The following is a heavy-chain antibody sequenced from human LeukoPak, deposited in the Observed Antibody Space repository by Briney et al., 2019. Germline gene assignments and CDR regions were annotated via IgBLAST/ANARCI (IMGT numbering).Heavy chain of an antibody. CDR1: GFTFSTHA. Sequence: GGSLRLSCAASGFTFSTHAISWVRQAPGKGLEWVSAISASGGSTYYADSVKGRFTISSDNSKNTMYLQMNNLRAEDTAVYYCAKGRCSGGSRLQRDYYGMDVWGRGTTVTVSS. V-gene: IGHV3-23*01. CDR3: AKGRCSGGSRLQRDYYGMDV. D-gene: IGHD2-15*01. J-gene: IGHJ6*02. CDR2: ISASGGST.